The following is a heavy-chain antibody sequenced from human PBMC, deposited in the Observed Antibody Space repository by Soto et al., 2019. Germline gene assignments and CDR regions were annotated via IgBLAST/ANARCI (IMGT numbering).Heavy chain of an antibody. CDR3: ARDPNFSCTSCYVFGYYYYGMDV. CDR1: GFTFSSYD. J-gene: IGHJ6*02. Sequence: GGSLRLSCVASGFTFSSYDMHWVRQAPGKGLEYVSSISSNGGTTYYGNTVKGRFTISRDNSKNTLYLQINSLRAEDTVVYYCARDPNFSCTSCYVFGYYYYGMDVWGQGTTVTVSS. V-gene: IGHV3-64*01. CDR2: ISSNGGTT. D-gene: IGHD2-2*01.